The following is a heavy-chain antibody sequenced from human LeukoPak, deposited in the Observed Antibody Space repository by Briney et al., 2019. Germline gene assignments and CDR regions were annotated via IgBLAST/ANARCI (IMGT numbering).Heavy chain of an antibody. Sequence: GESLKISCKGSGYSFTSYWIGWVRQMPGKGLEWMGIIYPGDSDTRYSPSLQGQVTISADKSISTAYLQWSSLKASDTAMYYCAAGSGYCSGGSCYSDWFDPWGQGTLVTVSS. J-gene: IGHJ5*02. CDR3: AAGSGYCSGGSCYSDWFDP. CDR2: IYPGDSDT. CDR1: GYSFTSYW. D-gene: IGHD2-15*01. V-gene: IGHV5-51*01.